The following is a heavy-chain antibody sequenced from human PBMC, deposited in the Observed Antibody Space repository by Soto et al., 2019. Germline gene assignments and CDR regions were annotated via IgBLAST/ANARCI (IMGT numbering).Heavy chain of an antibody. D-gene: IGHD4-17*01. V-gene: IGHV3-30*18. CDR2: ISYDGSNK. CDR1: GFTCSSYG. CDR3: AKGQTTVVTPFDY. J-gene: IGHJ4*02. Sequence: VGSLRLSCAASGFTCSSYGMHWVRQAPGKGLEWVAVISYDGSNKYYADSVKGRFTISRDNSKNTLYLQMNSLRAEDTAVYYCAKGQTTVVTPFDYWGQGTLVTVSS.